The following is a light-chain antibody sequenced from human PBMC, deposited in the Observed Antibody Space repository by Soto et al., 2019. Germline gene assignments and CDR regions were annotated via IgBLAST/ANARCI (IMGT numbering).Light chain of an antibody. CDR1: QSVSSY. J-gene: IGKJ1*01. V-gene: IGKV3-20*01. CDR3: QQYVSSSRT. CDR2: GAS. Sequence: EIVLTQSPGTLSLSPGERATLSCRASQSVSSYLAWYQQKPGQAPRLLIYGASSRATGIPDRFGGSGSGTDFTLTISRLEPEDFAVYYCQQYVSSSRTFGQGTKVEIK.